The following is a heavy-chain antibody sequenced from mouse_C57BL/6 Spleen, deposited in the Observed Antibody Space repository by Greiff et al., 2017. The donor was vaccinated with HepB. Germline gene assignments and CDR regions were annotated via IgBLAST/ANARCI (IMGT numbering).Heavy chain of an antibody. Sequence: VQLKESGGGLVKPGGSLKLSCAASGFTFSSYTMSWVRQTPEKRLEWVATISGGGGNTYYPDSVKGRFTISRDNAKNTLYLQMSSLRSEDTALYYCARQDYYGSYYAMDYWGQGTSVTVSS. CDR1: GFTFSSYT. J-gene: IGHJ4*01. CDR3: ARQDYYGSYYAMDY. CDR2: ISGGGGNT. V-gene: IGHV5-9*01. D-gene: IGHD1-1*01.